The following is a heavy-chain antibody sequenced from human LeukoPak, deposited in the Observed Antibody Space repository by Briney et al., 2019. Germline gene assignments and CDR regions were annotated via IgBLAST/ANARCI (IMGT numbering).Heavy chain of an antibody. CDR1: GFMFSSNW. Sequence: PGGSLRLSCAASGFMFSSNWMSWVRQAPGKGLEWVSVIYSGGSTYYADSVKGRFTISRDNSKNTLYLQMNSLRAEDTAVYYCARVQRELAFDYWGQGTLVTVSS. D-gene: IGHD1-26*01. CDR2: IYSGGST. V-gene: IGHV3-53*01. CDR3: ARVQRELAFDY. J-gene: IGHJ4*02.